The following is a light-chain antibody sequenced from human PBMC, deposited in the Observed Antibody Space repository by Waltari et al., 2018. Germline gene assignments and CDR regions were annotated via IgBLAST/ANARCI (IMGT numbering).Light chain of an antibody. CDR2: EGY. J-gene: IGLJ2*01. CDR1: SSDIGVYTF. CDR3: SSYTSSSTGI. Sequence: QSALTQPASVSGSPGQSTPIPCPGTSSDIGVYTFVSWYQQHPGKAPKLIIYEGYNRPSGVSYRFSGSKSGNTASLTISGLQAEDEADYYCSSYTSSSTGIFGGGTKLTVL. V-gene: IGLV2-14*01.